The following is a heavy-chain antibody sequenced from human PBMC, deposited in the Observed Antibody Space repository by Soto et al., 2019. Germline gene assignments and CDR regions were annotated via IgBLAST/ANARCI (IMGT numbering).Heavy chain of an antibody. J-gene: IGHJ6*03. CDR2: ISAYNGNT. Sequence: GASVKVSCKASGYTFTSYGISWVRQAPGQGLEWMGWISAYNGNTNYAQRLQGRVTMTTDTSTSTAYMELRSLRSDDTAVYYCARGVYDFGSGYFRDGYYYMDFWGKGTTVTVSS. CDR1: GYTFTSYG. D-gene: IGHD3-3*01. CDR3: ARGVYDFGSGYFRDGYYYMDF. V-gene: IGHV1-18*01.